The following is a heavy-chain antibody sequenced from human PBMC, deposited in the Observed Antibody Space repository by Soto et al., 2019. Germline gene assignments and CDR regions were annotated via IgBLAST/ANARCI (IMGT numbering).Heavy chain of an antibody. Sequence: QVQLVQSGAEVKKPGSSVKVSCKASGGTFSSYAISWVRQAPGQGLEWMGGIIPIFGTANYAQKFQGRVTNTADQTHNTAHKELKSLRSEDTAVYYCARPLYGDDYYYGMDVWGQGTTVTVSS. V-gene: IGHV1-69*01. CDR2: IIPIFGTA. J-gene: IGHJ6*02. D-gene: IGHD4-17*01. CDR3: ARPLYGDDYYYGMDV. CDR1: GGTFSSYA.